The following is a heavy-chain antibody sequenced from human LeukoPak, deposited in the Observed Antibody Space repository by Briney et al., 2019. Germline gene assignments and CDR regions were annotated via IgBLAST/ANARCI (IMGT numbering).Heavy chain of an antibody. J-gene: IGHJ4*02. CDR3: ARGRYYDSSGPFDY. D-gene: IGHD3-22*01. Sequence: SVKVSCKASGGTFSSYAISWVRQAPGQGLEWMGRIIPIFGTANYAQKFQGSVTITTDESTSTAYMELSSLGSEDTAVYYCARGRYYDSSGPFDYWGQGTLVTVSS. CDR1: GGTFSSYA. CDR2: IIPIFGTA. V-gene: IGHV1-69*05.